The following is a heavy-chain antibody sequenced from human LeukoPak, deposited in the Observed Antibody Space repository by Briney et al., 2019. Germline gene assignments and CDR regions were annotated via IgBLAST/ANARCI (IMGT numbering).Heavy chain of an antibody. V-gene: IGHV3-72*01. CDR3: ARGGYGFDY. CDR1: GFTFSDHY. CDR2: TRNKANSYTT. D-gene: IGHD5-18*01. J-gene: IGHJ4*02. Sequence: GGSLRLSYAASGFTFSDHYMDWVRQAPGKGLEWVGRTRNKANSYTTEYAASVKGRFTISRDDSKNPLYLQMNSLKTEDTAVYYCARGGYGFDYWGQGTLVTVSS.